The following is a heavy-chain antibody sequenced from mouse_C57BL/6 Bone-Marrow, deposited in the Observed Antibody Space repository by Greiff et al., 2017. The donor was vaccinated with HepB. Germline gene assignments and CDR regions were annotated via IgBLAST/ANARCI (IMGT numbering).Heavy chain of an antibody. J-gene: IGHJ2*01. CDR3: TRVLYYYGSSSIDY. D-gene: IGHD1-1*01. CDR1: GYTFTDYE. V-gene: IGHV1-15*01. CDR2: IDPETGGT. Sequence: LVESGAELVRPGASVTLSCKASGYTFTDYEMHWVKQTPVHGLEWIGAIDPETGGTAYNQKFKGKAILTADKSSSTAYMELRSLTSEDSAVYYCTRVLYYYGSSSIDYWGQGTTLTVSS.